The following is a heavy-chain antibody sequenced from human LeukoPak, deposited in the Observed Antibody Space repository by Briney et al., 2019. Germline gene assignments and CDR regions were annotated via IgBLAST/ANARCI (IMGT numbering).Heavy chain of an antibody. CDR3: AKYRAGSRGPFDY. CDR2: VTGSGGST. CDR1: GFTFGSYA. J-gene: IGHJ4*02. Sequence: GGSLRLSCAASGFTFGSYAVTWVRQAPGKGLEWVSGVTGSGGSTFYADSVKGRFTISRDNSQNTLYLQMNSLRAEDTAVYYCAKYRAGSRGPFDYGAKGTLVTVP. D-gene: IGHD3-10*01. V-gene: IGHV3-23*01.